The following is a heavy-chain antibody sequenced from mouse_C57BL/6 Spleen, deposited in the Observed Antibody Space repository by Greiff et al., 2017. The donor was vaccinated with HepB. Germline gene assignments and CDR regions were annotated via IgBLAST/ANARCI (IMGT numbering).Heavy chain of an antibody. J-gene: IGHJ2*01. V-gene: IGHV5-16*01. D-gene: IGHD2-4*01. Sequence: EVQLQESEGGLVQPGSSMKLSCTASGFTFSDYYMAWVRQVPEKGLEWVANINYDGSSTYYLDSLKSRFIISRDNAKNILYLQMSSLKSEDTATYYCARYYYDFFDYWGQGTTLTVSS. CDR2: INYDGSST. CDR3: ARYYYDFFDY. CDR1: GFTFSDYY.